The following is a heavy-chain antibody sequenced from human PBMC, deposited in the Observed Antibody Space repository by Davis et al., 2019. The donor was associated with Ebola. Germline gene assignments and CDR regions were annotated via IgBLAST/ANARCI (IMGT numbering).Heavy chain of an antibody. CDR2: ISSSGSTI. J-gene: IGHJ4*02. CDR3: ATVRYDLGQAY. D-gene: IGHD1-14*01. V-gene: IGHV3-11*01. CDR1: GFTFGDYA. Sequence: GESLKISCTASGFTFGDYAMSWVRQAPGKGLEWVSYISSSGSTIYYADSVKGRFTISRDNAKNSLYLQMSSLRVDDTAVYYCATVRYDLGQAYWGQGTLVTVSS.